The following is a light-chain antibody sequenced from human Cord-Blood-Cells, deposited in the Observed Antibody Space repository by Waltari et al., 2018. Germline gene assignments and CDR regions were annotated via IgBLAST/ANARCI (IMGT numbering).Light chain of an antibody. CDR3: SSYTSSSTYVV. V-gene: IGLV2-14*01. CDR2: DVS. CDR1: SSDVGGYNY. Sequence: QSALTQPASASGSPGQSITISCTGTSSDVGGYNYVSWYQQHPGKAPKLMIYDVSNRPSGVSNRFCGSKSGNTAALTISGLQAEDEADYYCSSYTSSSTYVVFGGGTKLTVL. J-gene: IGLJ2*01.